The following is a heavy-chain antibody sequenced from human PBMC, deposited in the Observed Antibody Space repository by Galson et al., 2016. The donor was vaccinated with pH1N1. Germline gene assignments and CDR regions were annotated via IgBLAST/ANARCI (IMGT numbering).Heavy chain of an antibody. CDR1: GGSISSSSYY. V-gene: IGHV4-39*02. CDR2: ISYSGST. J-gene: IGHJ4*02. CDR3: AGVGYGDYVGYFDY. D-gene: IGHD4-17*01. Sequence: ETLSLTCTVSGGSISSSSYYWGWIRQPPGKGLEWIASISYSGSTYYNPSLKSRVTISVDTSKRHFSLKLSSVTAADTAVYYCAGVGYGDYVGYFDYRGQGTLVTVSS.